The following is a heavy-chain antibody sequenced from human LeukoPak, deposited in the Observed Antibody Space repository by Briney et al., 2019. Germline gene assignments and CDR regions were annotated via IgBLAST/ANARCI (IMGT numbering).Heavy chain of an antibody. V-gene: IGHV1-2*06. J-gene: IGHJ5*02. CDR2: INPNGGGA. D-gene: IGHD1-26*01. CDR1: GYPFSAYY. Sequence: ASVKVSCKASGYPFSAYYIHWVRQAPGQGLEWMGRINPNGGGANYAQKFQDRVTMTRDTSISIAYMELSRLKSDDTAVYYCARVQGGNNLNHFDPWGQGTLVTVSS. CDR3: ARVQGGNNLNHFDP.